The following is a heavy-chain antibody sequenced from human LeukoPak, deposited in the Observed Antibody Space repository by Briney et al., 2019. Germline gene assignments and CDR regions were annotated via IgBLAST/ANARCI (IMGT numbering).Heavy chain of an antibody. Sequence: GGSLRLSCAASGFTFTTYSMNWVRQAPGKGLQWVSYISITSRTTNYADSVKGRFTISRDSAKNSLYLQMNSLRDEDTAVYYCATGKAFAFDIWGQGTVVTVSS. J-gene: IGHJ3*02. V-gene: IGHV3-48*02. CDR3: ATGKAFAFDI. CDR2: ISITSRTT. CDR1: GFTFTTYS. D-gene: IGHD1-14*01.